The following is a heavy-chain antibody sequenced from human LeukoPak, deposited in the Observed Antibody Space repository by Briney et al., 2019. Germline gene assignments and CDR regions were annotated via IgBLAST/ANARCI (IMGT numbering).Heavy chain of an antibody. CDR1: GYTFTSYY. CDR3: ARGPYEDYDSSGYSSSYYFDY. CDR2: INPSGGST. D-gene: IGHD3-22*01. Sequence: ASVKVSCKASGYTFTSYYMHWVRQAPGQGLEWMGIINPSGGSTSYAQKFQGRVTMTRDTSTSTVYMELSSLRSEDTAVYYCARGPYEDYDSSGYSSSYYFDYWGQGTLVTVSS. J-gene: IGHJ4*02. V-gene: IGHV1-46*01.